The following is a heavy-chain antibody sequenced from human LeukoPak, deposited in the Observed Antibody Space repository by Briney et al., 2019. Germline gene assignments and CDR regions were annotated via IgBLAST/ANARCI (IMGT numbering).Heavy chain of an antibody. Sequence: SETPSLTCAVYGGSFSGYYWSWIRQPPGKGLEWIGEINHSGSTNYNPSLKSRVTISVDTSKNQFSLKLSSVTAAGTAVYYCARGGPPYPSDYWGQGTLVTVSS. V-gene: IGHV4-34*01. J-gene: IGHJ4*02. D-gene: IGHD2-21*01. CDR2: INHSGST. CDR1: GGSFSGYY. CDR3: ARGGPPYPSDY.